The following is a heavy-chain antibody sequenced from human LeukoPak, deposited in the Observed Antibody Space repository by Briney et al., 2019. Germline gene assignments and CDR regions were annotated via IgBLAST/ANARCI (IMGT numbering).Heavy chain of an antibody. CDR3: ATGLAAAEDY. V-gene: IGHV3-66*01. CDR2: IYSGGRT. D-gene: IGHD6-13*01. CDR1: GFTVSSNY. Sequence: PGGSLRLSCAASGFTVSSNYMSWVRQAPGKGLEWVSVIYSGGRTYYADSVKGRFTISRDNSKNTLYLQMNSLRVQDTAVYYCATGLAAAEDYWGQGTLVTVSS. J-gene: IGHJ4*02.